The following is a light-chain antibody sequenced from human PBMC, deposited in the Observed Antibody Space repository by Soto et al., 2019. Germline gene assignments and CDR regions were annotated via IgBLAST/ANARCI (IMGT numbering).Light chain of an antibody. CDR1: QSFSSW. J-gene: IGKJ2*01. Sequence: DIQMTQSPSTLSASVGDRVTITCRASQSFSSWLAWYQQKPGKAPKLLIYDASSLESGVPSRFSGSLSGTEFTLTISSLQPDDSAPSYCQEYNSYSVTCGQGTKLEIK. CDR3: QEYNSYSVT. V-gene: IGKV1-5*01. CDR2: DAS.